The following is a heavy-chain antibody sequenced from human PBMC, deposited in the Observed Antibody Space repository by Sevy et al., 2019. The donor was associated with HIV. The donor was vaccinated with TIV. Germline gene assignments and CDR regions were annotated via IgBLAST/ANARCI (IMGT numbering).Heavy chain of an antibody. CDR1: GFTSTPYA. CDR3: AEDRYYFDSSGYYYHHDAFDV. CDR2: ISGSGAIT. D-gene: IGHD3-22*01. Sequence: GGSLRLSCATSGFTSTPYAVAWVRQAPGKGLEWVAAISGSGAITYYADSRKARLIISRDRTNNTVYLQMKRLRAEDTALYYCAEDRYYFDSSGYYYHHDAFDVWGRGTMVTVSS. J-gene: IGHJ3*01. V-gene: IGHV3-23*01.